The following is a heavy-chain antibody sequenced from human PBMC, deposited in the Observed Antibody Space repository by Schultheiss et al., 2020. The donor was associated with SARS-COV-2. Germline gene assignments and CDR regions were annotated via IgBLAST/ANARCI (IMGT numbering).Heavy chain of an antibody. Sequence: ASVKVSCKASGYTFTSYAMHWVRQAPGQRLEWMGWINAGNGNTKYSQKFQGRVTITRDTSASTAYMELSSLRSEDTAVYYCARMDYCDDGSCIERIVDYWGQGTLVTVSS. CDR2: INAGNGNT. CDR1: GYTFTSYA. CDR3: ARMDYCDDGSCIERIVDY. D-gene: IGHD2-15*01. J-gene: IGHJ4*02. V-gene: IGHV1-3*01.